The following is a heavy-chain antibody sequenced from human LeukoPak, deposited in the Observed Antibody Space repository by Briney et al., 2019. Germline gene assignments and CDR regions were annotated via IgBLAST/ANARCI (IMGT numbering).Heavy chain of an antibody. Sequence: SETLSLTCTVSGGSISSYYWSWIRQPPGKGLEWIGYIYYSGSTNYNPSLKSRVTISVDTSKNQFSLKLSSVTAADTAVYYCARGTRYSSSWYGGWFDPWGQGTLVTVS. V-gene: IGHV4-59*01. CDR1: GGSISSYY. D-gene: IGHD6-13*01. J-gene: IGHJ5*02. CDR2: IYYSGST. CDR3: ARGTRYSSSWYGGWFDP.